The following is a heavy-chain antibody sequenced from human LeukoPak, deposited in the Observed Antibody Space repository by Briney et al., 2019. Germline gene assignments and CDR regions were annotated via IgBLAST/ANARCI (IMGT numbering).Heavy chain of an antibody. D-gene: IGHD3-22*01. CDR2: IWYDGSSK. CDR1: GFTFSSYG. J-gene: IGHJ4*02. Sequence: GRSLRLSRAASGFTFSSYGMHWVRQAPGKGLEWVAVIWYDGSSKYYADSVKGRFTISRDNSKNTLYLQMNSLRAEDTAVYYCARTYYYDSSGDFDYWGQGTLVTVSS. V-gene: IGHV3-33*01. CDR3: ARTYYYDSSGDFDY.